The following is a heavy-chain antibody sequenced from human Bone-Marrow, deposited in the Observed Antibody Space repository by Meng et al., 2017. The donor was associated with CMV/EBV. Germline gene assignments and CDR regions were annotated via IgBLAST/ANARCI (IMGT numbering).Heavy chain of an antibody. CDR3: ARANLPGGSYAGWPVNY. D-gene: IGHD3-16*01. Sequence: GESLKISCAASGFTFDDYGMSWVRQAPGKGLEWVSGINWNGGSTGYADSVKGRFTISRDNAKNSLYLQMNSLRAEDTALYYCARANLPGGSYAGWPVNYWGQGTLVTVSS. V-gene: IGHV3-20*04. CDR2: INWNGGST. CDR1: GFTFDDYG. J-gene: IGHJ4*02.